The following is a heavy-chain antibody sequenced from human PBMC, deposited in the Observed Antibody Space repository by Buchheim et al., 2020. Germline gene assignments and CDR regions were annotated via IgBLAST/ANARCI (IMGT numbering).Heavy chain of an antibody. CDR1: GFTLSSYW. CDR2: IKQDGSEK. Sequence: EVQLVESGGGLVQPGGSLRLSCAASGFTLSSYWMSWVRQAPGKGLEWVANIKQDGSEKYYVDSVKGRFTISRDNAKNSLYLQMNSLRAEDTAVYYCARGPVPTNYVVDWFDPWGQGTL. J-gene: IGHJ5*02. CDR3: ARGPVPTNYVVDWFDP. D-gene: IGHD3-10*02. V-gene: IGHV3-7*01.